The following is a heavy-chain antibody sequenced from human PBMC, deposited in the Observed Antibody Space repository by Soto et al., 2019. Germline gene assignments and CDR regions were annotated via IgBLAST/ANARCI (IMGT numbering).Heavy chain of an antibody. V-gene: IGHV3-11*01. CDR2: ISSSGNSI. J-gene: IGHJ3*02. D-gene: IGHD5-12*01. Sequence: QVQLVESGGGLVRPGESLRLSCAASEFTFSDYYMSLIRQAPGKGLEWVSYISSSGNSIHYADSVKGRFTISRDNDKNSLYLEMNSLRGEDAAVYYCASRYSGASAFDICGQGTMITVS. CDR1: EFTFSDYY. CDR3: ASRYSGASAFDI.